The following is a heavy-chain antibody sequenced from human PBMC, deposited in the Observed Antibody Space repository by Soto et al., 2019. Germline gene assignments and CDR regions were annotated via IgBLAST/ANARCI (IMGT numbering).Heavy chain of an antibody. CDR3: ARDFLAARPGYYYGMDV. D-gene: IGHD6-6*01. CDR2: IYYSGST. V-gene: IGHV4-31*03. J-gene: IGHJ6*02. Sequence: SETLSLTCTVSGGSISSGGYYWSWIRQHPGKGLEWTGYIYYSGSTYYNPSLKSRVTISVDTSKNQFSLKLSSVTAADTAVYYCARDFLAARPGYYYGMDVWGQGATVTVSS. CDR1: GGSISSGGYY.